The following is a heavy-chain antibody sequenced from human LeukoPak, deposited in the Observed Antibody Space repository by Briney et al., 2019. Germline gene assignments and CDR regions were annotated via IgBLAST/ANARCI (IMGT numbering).Heavy chain of an antibody. CDR1: GFPFSSYA. CDR2: ISDSFRIT. CDR3: AKRHGDYFDY. V-gene: IGHV3-23*01. D-gene: IGHD4-17*01. J-gene: IGHJ4*02. Sequence: GGFLRLSCAASGFPFSSYAMSWVRQPPGKGLECVSTISDSFRITDDADSVKGRFTISRDNSKNTLYLQMNTLRAEDTAVYYCAKRHGDYFDYWGQGTLVTVSS.